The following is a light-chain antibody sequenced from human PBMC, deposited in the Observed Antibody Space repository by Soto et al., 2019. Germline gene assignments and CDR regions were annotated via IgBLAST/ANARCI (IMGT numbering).Light chain of an antibody. CDR3: QQSYSTTIT. CDR2: AAS. J-gene: IGKJ5*01. CDR1: QSISSY. Sequence: DIQMTQSPSSLSASVGDRVTITCRASQSISSYLNWYHQKLGKAPKLLIYAASSLQSGVPSRFSGSGSGTDFTLTISSLQPEDFATYYCQQSYSTTITFGQGTRLEIK. V-gene: IGKV1-39*01.